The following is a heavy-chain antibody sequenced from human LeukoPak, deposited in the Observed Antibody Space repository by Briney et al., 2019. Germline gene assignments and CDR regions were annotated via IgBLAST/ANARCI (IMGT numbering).Heavy chain of an antibody. D-gene: IGHD4-17*01. CDR1: GFTFSSYS. Sequence: GGSLRLSCAASGFTFSSYSMNWVRQAPGKGLEWVSVIYSGGSTYYADSVKGRFTISRDNSKNTLYLQMNSLRAEDTAVYYCARVDYGGDVGAFDIWGQGTMVTVSS. CDR3: ARVDYGGDVGAFDI. J-gene: IGHJ3*02. V-gene: IGHV3-66*01. CDR2: IYSGGST.